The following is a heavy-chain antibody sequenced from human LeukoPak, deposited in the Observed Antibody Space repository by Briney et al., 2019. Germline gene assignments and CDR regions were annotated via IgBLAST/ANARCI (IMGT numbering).Heavy chain of an antibody. V-gene: IGHV1-69*13. J-gene: IGHJ4*02. CDR2: IIPIFGTA. Sequence: ASVKVSCKASGGTFSSYAISWVRQAPGQGLEWMGGIIPIFGTANYAQKFQGRVTITADESTSTAYMELSSLRSEDTAVYYCARDNVVAATPFDYWGQGTLVTVSS. CDR1: GGTFSSYA. CDR3: ARDNVVAATPFDY. D-gene: IGHD2-15*01.